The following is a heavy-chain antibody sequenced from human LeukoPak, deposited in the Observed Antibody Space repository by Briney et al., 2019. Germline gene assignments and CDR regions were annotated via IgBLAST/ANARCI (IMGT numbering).Heavy chain of an antibody. Sequence: PSQTLSLTCTVSGGSISSGGYYWSWIRQHPGKGLEWIGYIYYSGSTYYNPSLKSRVTISVDTSKNQSSLKLSSVTAADTAVYYCARDYDILTGRHYYGMDVWGQGTTVTVSS. D-gene: IGHD3-9*01. CDR1: GGSISSGGYY. J-gene: IGHJ6*02. CDR2: IYYSGST. CDR3: ARDYDILTGRHYYGMDV. V-gene: IGHV4-31*03.